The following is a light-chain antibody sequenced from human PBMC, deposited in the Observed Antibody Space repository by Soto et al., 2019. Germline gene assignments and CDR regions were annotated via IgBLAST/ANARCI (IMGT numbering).Light chain of an antibody. J-gene: IGKJ1*01. Sequence: DNQMTQSPSTLSASVGDRVTITCRASQSISSWLAWYQQKPGKAPKLLIYKASSLESGVPSRFSGSGSGTEFTLTISSLQPDDFATYYCQQYNSCPTFGQGTKVEIK. CDR1: QSISSW. V-gene: IGKV1-5*03. CDR3: QQYNSCPT. CDR2: KAS.